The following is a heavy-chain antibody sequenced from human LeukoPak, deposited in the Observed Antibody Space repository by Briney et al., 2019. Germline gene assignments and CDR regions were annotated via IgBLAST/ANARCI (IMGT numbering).Heavy chain of an antibody. D-gene: IGHD6-13*01. V-gene: IGHV4-59*01. CDR2: MYYRGSS. CDR1: GVSISSDY. CDR3: ARSDTHHIHSSSWHFDY. Sequence: SETLSLTCSVSGVSISSDYWSWIRQPPGKGLEWIGYMYYRGSSNYNPSLKSRVTISVDTSKTQFSLYLNSVTAADTAVYYCARSDTHHIHSSSWHFDYWGQGTLVTVSS. J-gene: IGHJ4*02.